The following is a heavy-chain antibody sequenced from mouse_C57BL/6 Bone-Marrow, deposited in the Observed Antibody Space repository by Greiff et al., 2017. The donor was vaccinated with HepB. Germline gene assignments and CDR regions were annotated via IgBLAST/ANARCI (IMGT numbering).Heavy chain of an antibody. Sequence: EVKLVESGPGLVKPSQSLSLTCSVTGYSITSGYYWNWIRQFPGSKLEWMGYISYDGSNNYNPSLKNRISITRDTSKNQFFLKLNSVTTEDTATYYCARETPITTVVATPYWYFDVWGTGTTVTVSS. D-gene: IGHD1-1*01. CDR1: GYSITSGYY. CDR2: ISYDGSN. V-gene: IGHV3-6*01. J-gene: IGHJ1*03. CDR3: ARETPITTVVATPYWYFDV.